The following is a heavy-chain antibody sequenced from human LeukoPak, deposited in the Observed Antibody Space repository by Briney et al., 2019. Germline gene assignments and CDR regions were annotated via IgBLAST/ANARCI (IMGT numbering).Heavy chain of an antibody. D-gene: IGHD6-13*01. Sequence: PSETLSLTCAVYGGSFSGYYWSWIRQPPGKGLEWIGEINHSGSTNYNPSLKSRVTISVDTSKNQFSLKLSSVTAADTAVYYCAREYSSRWYNWSDPWGQGTLVTVSS. J-gene: IGHJ5*02. CDR3: AREYSSRWYNWSDP. CDR1: GGSFSGYY. V-gene: IGHV4-34*01. CDR2: INHSGST.